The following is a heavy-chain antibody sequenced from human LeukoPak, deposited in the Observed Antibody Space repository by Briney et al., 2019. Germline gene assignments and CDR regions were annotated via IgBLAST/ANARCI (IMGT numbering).Heavy chain of an antibody. CDR3: ARADYDSSGTFDY. CDR2: ISSSSTYI. Sequence: GGSLRLSCAASGFTFSSYSMNWVRQAPGKGLKWVSSISSSSTYIYYADSVQGRFTISRDNAKNSLYLQMNSLRADDTAVYYCARADYDSSGTFDYWGQGTLVTVSS. D-gene: IGHD3-22*01. J-gene: IGHJ4*02. V-gene: IGHV3-21*01. CDR1: GFTFSSYS.